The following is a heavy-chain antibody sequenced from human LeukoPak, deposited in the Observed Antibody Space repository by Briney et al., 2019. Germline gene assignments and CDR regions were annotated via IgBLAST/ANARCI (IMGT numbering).Heavy chain of an antibody. J-gene: IGHJ2*01. V-gene: IGHV3-48*03. CDR1: GFTLSGYE. CDR3: ARYSRWGTGNWYFDL. Sequence: GGSLRLSCAGSGFTLSGYEMNWVRQAPGKGLEWLSYVSTTGDIRHYADSVTGRFTISRDNAGNALHLQMNSLRVEDTAIYYCARYSRWGTGNWYFDLWGRGTLVTVSS. D-gene: IGHD6-6*01. CDR2: VSTTGDIR.